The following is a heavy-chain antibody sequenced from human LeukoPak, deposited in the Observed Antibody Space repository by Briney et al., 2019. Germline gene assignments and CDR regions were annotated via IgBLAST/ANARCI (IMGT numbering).Heavy chain of an antibody. CDR1: GFTFSNHD. Sequence: GGTLRLSCAASGFTFSNHDMTWIRQAPGKGLEWVSVISHSGVSTNYADSVKGRFTISRDNSKNTVYLQMNSLRVEDTAVYYCAKDQNWEGGYWGQGTLVTVS. CDR2: ISHSGVST. D-gene: IGHD1-26*01. J-gene: IGHJ4*02. V-gene: IGHV3-23*01. CDR3: AKDQNWEGGY.